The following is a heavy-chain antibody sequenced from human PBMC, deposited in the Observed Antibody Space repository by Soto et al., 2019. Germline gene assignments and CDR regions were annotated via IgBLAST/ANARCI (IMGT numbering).Heavy chain of an antibody. J-gene: IGHJ1*01. CDR1: GFTFSSYA. CDR3: ARGALSARPDI. V-gene: IGHV3-33*01. CDR2: IWYDGSNK. D-gene: IGHD6-6*01. Sequence: QVQLVESGGDIVQPGRSLRLSCVASGFTFSSYAMHWVRQAPGKGLKWVAIIWYDGSNKYYADSVKGRFTISRDNPKNTMYLDMGSLRDEDTGTYYCARGALSARPDIWGQGTLVTFSS.